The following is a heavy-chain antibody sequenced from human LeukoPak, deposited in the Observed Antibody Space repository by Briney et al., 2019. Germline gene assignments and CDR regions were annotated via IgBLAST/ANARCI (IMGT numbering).Heavy chain of an antibody. CDR1: GFTFSTYA. Sequence: GGSLRLSCAASGFTFSTYAMSWVRQAPGKGLEWVSAISVSTGSTYYADSVKGRFTISRDNSKNTLYLQMNSLRVEDTAVYYCATGPVRYSASWYSQEGDYWGQGTLVTVSS. V-gene: IGHV3-23*01. CDR2: ISVSTGST. D-gene: IGHD6-13*01. CDR3: ATGPVRYSASWYSQEGDY. J-gene: IGHJ4*02.